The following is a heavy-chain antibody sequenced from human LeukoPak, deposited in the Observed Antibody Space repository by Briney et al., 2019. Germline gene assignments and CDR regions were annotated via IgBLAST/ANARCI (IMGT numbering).Heavy chain of an antibody. CDR2: ISWNSGSI. V-gene: IGHV3-9*01. D-gene: IGHD6-13*01. CDR1: GFTFDDYA. Sequence: GGSLRLSCAASGFTFDDYAMHWVRQAPGKGLEWVSGISWNSGSIGYADSVKGRFTISRDNAKNTLYLQMNSLRAEDTAVYYCARGLTDWQQVGYWGQGTLVTVSS. J-gene: IGHJ4*02. CDR3: ARGLTDWQQVGY.